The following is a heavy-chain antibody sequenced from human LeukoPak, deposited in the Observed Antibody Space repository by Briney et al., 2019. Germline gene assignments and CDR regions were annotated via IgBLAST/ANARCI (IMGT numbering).Heavy chain of an antibody. V-gene: IGHV3-23*01. CDR1: GFTFGSYG. J-gene: IGHJ4*02. Sequence: GGSLRLSCAASGFTFGSYGMSWVRQAPGKGLEWVSAISGSGGSTYYADSVKGRFTISRDNSKNTLYLQMNSLRAEDTAVYYCANLSPYLHFDYWGQGTLVTVSS. CDR2: ISGSGGST. D-gene: IGHD2-8*01. CDR3: ANLSPYLHFDY.